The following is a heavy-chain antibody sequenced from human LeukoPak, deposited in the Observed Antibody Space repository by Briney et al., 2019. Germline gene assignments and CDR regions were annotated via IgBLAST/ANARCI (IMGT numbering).Heavy chain of an antibody. J-gene: IGHJ4*02. CDR3: ARDGSGEWPIGY. D-gene: IGHD3-10*01. Sequence: GGSLRLSCAASGFTFSSKWMSWVRQAPGKGLEWVANIKYDGSEKYCVDSVKGRFTISRDNAKNSLYPQMNSLRVEDTAVYYCARDGSGEWPIGYWGQGTLVTVSS. CDR2: IKYDGSEK. V-gene: IGHV3-7*01. CDR1: GFTFSSKW.